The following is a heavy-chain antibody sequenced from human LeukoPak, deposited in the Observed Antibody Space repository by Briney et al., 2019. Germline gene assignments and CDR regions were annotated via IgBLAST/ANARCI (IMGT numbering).Heavy chain of an antibody. J-gene: IGHJ4*02. Sequence: AGGSLRLSCEASGFTFTTYSMTWVRQAPGKGLEWVSIISSGSSAIFSADALKGRFTISRDDAKNLLYLDMNSLRAEDTAVYYCARDLAAGTGGFDYWGQGTLVTVSS. D-gene: IGHD6-13*01. V-gene: IGHV3-21*04. CDR2: ISSGSSAI. CDR1: GFTFTTYS. CDR3: ARDLAAGTGGFDY.